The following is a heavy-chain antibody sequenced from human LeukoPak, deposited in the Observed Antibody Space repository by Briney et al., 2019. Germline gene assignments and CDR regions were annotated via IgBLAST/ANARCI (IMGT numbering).Heavy chain of an antibody. CDR2: ISSSGSSV. CDR3: AELGITMIGGV. D-gene: IGHD3-10*02. V-gene: IGHV3-48*03. J-gene: IGHJ6*04. CDR1: GFTFSSYE. Sequence: GGSLRLSCAASGFTFSSYEMNWVRQAPGEGLEWISYISSSGSSVKYADSVKGRFTISRDNAKNSLYLQMNSLRAEDTAVYYCAELGITMIGGVWGKGTTVTISS.